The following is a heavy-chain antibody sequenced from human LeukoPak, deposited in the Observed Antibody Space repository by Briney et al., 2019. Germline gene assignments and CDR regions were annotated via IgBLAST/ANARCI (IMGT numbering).Heavy chain of an antibody. J-gene: IGHJ4*02. V-gene: IGHV3-7*05. CDR3: ARDHSEPGVFFDS. CDR2: INQVGSEK. CDR1: GFTVSSNY. D-gene: IGHD1-14*01. Sequence: GGSLRLSCAASGFTVSSNYMSCVRQAPGKGLEWVANINQVGSEKYYADSVKGRFTISRDNSKNSLYLQMNSLRVEDTAVYFCARDHSEPGVFFDSWGQGTLVTVSS.